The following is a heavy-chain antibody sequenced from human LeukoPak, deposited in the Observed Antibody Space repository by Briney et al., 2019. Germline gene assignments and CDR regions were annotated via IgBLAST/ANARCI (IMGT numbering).Heavy chain of an antibody. CDR1: GFPFSSFS. CDR2: ISSTSSTI. V-gene: IGHV3-48*02. J-gene: IGHJ4*02. CDR3: ARDLISGHYPFDY. Sequence: GGSLRLSCAASGFPFSSFSMNWVRQAPGKGLEWVSYISSTSSTIYYADSVKGRFTVSRDNAKDSLYLQMNSLRDDDTAVYYCARDLISGHYPFDYWGQGTLVTVSS. D-gene: IGHD1-26*01.